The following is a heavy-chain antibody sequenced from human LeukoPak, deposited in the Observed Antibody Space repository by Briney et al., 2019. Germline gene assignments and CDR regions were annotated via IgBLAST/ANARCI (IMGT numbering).Heavy chain of an antibody. CDR3: ARVESPEGYDSSGYYLFDY. D-gene: IGHD3-22*01. J-gene: IGHJ4*02. Sequence: SETLSLTCTVSGGSISSYYWSWIRQPPGKGLEWIGYIYYSGSTNYNPSLKSRVTISVDTSKNQFSLKLSSVTAADTAVYYCARVESPEGYDSSGYYLFDYWGQGTLVTVSS. V-gene: IGHV4-59*08. CDR1: GGSISSYY. CDR2: IYYSGST.